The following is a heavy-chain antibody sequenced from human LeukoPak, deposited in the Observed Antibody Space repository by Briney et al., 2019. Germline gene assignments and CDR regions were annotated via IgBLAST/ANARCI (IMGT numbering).Heavy chain of an antibody. CDR2: IDPTDSYT. CDR1: GYIFTSYW. J-gene: IGHJ4*02. V-gene: IGHV5-10-1*01. CDR3: ARRGRSSSNFDF. Sequence: GESLKIPCKGSGYIFTSYWITWVRQMPGKGLEWMGMIDPTDSYTNYSPSFQGHVTISTDKSISTAYLQWSSLKASDTAIYYCARRGRSSSNFDFWGQGTLVTVSS. D-gene: IGHD6-6*01.